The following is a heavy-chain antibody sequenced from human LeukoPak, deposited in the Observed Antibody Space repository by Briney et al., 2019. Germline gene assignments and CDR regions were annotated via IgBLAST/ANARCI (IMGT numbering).Heavy chain of an antibody. V-gene: IGHV1-8*01. CDR3: ARINSGSYYYYYGMDV. D-gene: IGHD1-26*01. J-gene: IGHJ6*02. CDR1: GYTFTSYD. CDR2: MNPNSGNT. Sequence: ASVKVSRKASGYTFTSYDINWVRQATGQGLEWMGWMNPNSGNTGYAQKFQGRVTMTRNTSISTAYMELGSLRSEDTAVYYCARINSGSYYYYYGMDVWGQGTTVTVSS.